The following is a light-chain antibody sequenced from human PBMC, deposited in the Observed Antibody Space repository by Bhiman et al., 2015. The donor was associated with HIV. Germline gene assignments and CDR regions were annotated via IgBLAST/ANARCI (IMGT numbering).Light chain of an antibody. J-gene: IGLJ2*01. Sequence: QSALTQPPSASGSPGQSVTISCTGTSSDVGAYNYVSWYQQRPGEVPKLMISEVSQRPSGVPDRFSGSKSGNTASLTVSGLQAEDEADYYCSSKTTSPTFHVLFGGGTKLTVL. V-gene: IGLV2-8*01. CDR1: SSDVGAYNY. CDR3: SSKTTSPTFHVL. CDR2: EVS.